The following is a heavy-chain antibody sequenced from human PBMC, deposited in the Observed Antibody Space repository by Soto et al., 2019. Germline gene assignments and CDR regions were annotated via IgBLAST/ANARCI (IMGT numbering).Heavy chain of an antibody. D-gene: IGHD3-9*01. Sequence: GASVKVSCKASGYTFTTYAMHWVRQAPGQRPEWMGWINTGDGNTKYSQNFQGRVTITTDTSASTVYMELSSLRSEDTALYYCARIFTGFYPHYFDYWGQGALVTVSS. CDR1: GYTFTTYA. CDR3: ARIFTGFYPHYFDY. CDR2: INTGDGNT. V-gene: IGHV1-3*04. J-gene: IGHJ4*02.